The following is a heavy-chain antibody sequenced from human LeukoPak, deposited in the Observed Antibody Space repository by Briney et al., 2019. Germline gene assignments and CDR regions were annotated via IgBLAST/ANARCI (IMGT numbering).Heavy chain of an antibody. D-gene: IGHD2-8*01. Sequence: PGGSLRLSCAASGFTFSSYAMHWVRQAPGKGLEWVAVISYDGSNKYYADSVKGRFTISRDNSKNTLYLQMNSLRAEDTAVYYCAREPLYAALDYWSQGTLVTVSS. V-gene: IGHV3-30-3*01. CDR1: GFTFSSYA. CDR3: AREPLYAALDY. CDR2: ISYDGSNK. J-gene: IGHJ4*02.